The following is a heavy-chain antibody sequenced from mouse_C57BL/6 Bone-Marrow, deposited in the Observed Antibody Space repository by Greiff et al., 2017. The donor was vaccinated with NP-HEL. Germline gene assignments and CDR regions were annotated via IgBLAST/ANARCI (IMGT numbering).Heavy chain of an antibody. V-gene: IGHV1-4*01. CDR1: GYTFTSYT. CDR3: SRLGTTVAFDY. D-gene: IGHD1-1*01. CDR2: INPSSGYT. Sequence: VKLMESGAELARPGASVKMSCKASGYTFTSYTMHWVKQRPGQGLEWIGYINPSSGYTKYNQKFKDKATLTADKSSSTAYMQLSSLTSEDSAVYYCSRLGTTVAFDYWGQGTTLTVSS. J-gene: IGHJ2*01.